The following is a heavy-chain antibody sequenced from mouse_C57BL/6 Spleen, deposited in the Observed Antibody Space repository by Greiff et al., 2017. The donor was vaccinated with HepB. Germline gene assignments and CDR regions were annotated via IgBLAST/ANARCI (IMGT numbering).Heavy chain of an antibody. CDR2: INPNNGGT. Sequence: EVQLQQSGPELVKPGASVKIPCKASGYTFTDYNMDWVKQSHGKSLEWIGDINPNNGGTIYNQKFKGKATSTVDKSSSTAYMELRSLTSEDTAVYYCARGGYSNPYYYAMDYWGQGTSVTVSS. CDR3: ARGGYSNPYYYAMDY. D-gene: IGHD2-5*01. J-gene: IGHJ4*01. V-gene: IGHV1-18*01. CDR1: GYTFTDYN.